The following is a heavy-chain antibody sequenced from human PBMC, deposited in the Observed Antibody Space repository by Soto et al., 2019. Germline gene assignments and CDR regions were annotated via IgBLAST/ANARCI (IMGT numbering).Heavy chain of an antibody. CDR2: INHSGNT. J-gene: IGHJ4*01. Sequence: SETLSLACAVYGGPLSGYYWTWIRQPPGKGLEWVGEINHSGNTNYNPSLKSRLTITIDTSKNQFSLKLKSVTAADTAVYYCARGTRASGWPFDYWSHRTLVPVAS. D-gene: IGHD6-19*01. CDR3: ARGTRASGWPFDY. CDR1: GGPLSGYY. V-gene: IGHV4-34*01.